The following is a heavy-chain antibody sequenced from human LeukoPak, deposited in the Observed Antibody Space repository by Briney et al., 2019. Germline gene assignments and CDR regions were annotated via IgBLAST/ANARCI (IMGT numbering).Heavy chain of an antibody. Sequence: GESLRLSCAASGFTFSSYSMNWVRQAPGKGLEWVSSISSSSSYIYYADSVKGRFTISRDNAKNSLYLQMNSLRAEDTAVYYCARDNGYSYGDYYYYMDVWGKGTTVTVSS. D-gene: IGHD5-18*01. CDR1: GFTFSSYS. CDR3: ARDNGYSYGDYYYYMDV. J-gene: IGHJ6*03. CDR2: ISSSSSYI. V-gene: IGHV3-21*01.